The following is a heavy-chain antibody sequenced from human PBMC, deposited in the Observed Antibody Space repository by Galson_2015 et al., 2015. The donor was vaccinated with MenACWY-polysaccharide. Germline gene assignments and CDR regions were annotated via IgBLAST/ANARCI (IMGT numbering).Heavy chain of an antibody. D-gene: IGHD6-13*01. J-gene: IGHJ4*02. V-gene: IGHV3-23*01. Sequence: SLRLPRAEQGVRLREKGMRRGRQAPGRGLEWVSGSGSGGGLYYADSVKGRFTVSRDNSKNTLYLQMNNLRAEDTAVYYCAKVGPRSSWTMGIDYWGQGTLVTVSS. CDR2: SGSGGGL. CDR1: GVRLREKG. CDR3: AKVGPRSSWTMGIDY.